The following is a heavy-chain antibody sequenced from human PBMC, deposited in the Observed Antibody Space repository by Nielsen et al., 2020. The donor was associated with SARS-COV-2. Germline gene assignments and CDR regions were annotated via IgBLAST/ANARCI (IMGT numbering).Heavy chain of an antibody. CDR1: GYSFTSYW. Sequence: GSLKISCKGSGYSFTSYWIGWVRQMPGKGLEWMGIIYPGDSDTRYSPSFQGQVTISADKSISTAYLQWSSLKASDTAMYYCATSYDFWSGYLDPWGQGTLVTVSS. D-gene: IGHD3-3*01. CDR3: ATSYDFWSGYLDP. CDR2: IYPGDSDT. V-gene: IGHV5-51*01. J-gene: IGHJ5*02.